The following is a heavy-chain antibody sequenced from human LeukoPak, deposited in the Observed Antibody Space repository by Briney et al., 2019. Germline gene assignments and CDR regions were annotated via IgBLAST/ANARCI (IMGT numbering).Heavy chain of an antibody. CDR2: IYYSGST. CDR1: GGSISSYY. CDR3: AKDRAYFDS. V-gene: IGHV4-59*01. Sequence: SETLSLTCTVSGGSISSYYWSWIRQPPGKGLEWIGYIYYSGSTNYNPSLKSRVTISVDTSKNQFSLKLSSVTAADTAIYYCAKDRAYFDSWGQGTLVTVSS. J-gene: IGHJ4*02.